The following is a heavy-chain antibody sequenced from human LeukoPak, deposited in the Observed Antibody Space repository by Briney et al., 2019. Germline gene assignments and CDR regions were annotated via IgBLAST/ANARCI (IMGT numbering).Heavy chain of an antibody. V-gene: IGHV4-39*01. CDR2: IYYSGST. Sequence: PSETLSLTCTVSGGSISSISFYWGWIRQPPGKGLEWIGSIYYSGSTYYNPSLKSRVTISLDTSKDQFSLKLRSLTAADTAVYYCARGVSYYDSSGYYNEYFQHWGQGTLVTVSS. D-gene: IGHD3-22*01. CDR1: GGSISSISFY. CDR3: ARGVSYYDSSGYYNEYFQH. J-gene: IGHJ1*01.